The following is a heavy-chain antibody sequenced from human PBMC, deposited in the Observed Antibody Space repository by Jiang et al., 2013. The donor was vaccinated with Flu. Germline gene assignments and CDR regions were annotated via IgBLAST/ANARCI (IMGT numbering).Heavy chain of an antibody. Sequence: GSGLVKPSGTLSLTCVVSGVSIGSDTWWGWVRQPPGKGLEWIGEIYHTGSSNYNPSLKSRVSMVVDKSKNHFSLRLSSVTAADTAVYYCAKYIFGYRYFDY. CDR3: AKYIFGYRYFDY. V-gene: IGHV4-4*02. CDR2: IYHTGSS. J-gene: IGHJ4*01. D-gene: IGHD5-18*01. CDR1: GVSIGSDTW.